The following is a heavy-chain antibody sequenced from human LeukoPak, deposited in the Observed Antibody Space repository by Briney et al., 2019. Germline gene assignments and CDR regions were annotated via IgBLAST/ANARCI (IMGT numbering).Heavy chain of an antibody. CDR2: IKEDGSEK. Sequence: GGSLRLSCAASGFTFSTFWMSWVRQAPGKGLEWVANIKEDGSEKYYVDSVKGPFTISRDNAKNSLYLQMNSLRAEDTAVYYCARGRGYPIWFFDXWGQGSLVTVSS. CDR3: ARGRGYPIWFFDX. D-gene: IGHD3-3*01. J-gene: IGHJ4*02. CDR1: GFTFSTFW. V-gene: IGHV3-7*01.